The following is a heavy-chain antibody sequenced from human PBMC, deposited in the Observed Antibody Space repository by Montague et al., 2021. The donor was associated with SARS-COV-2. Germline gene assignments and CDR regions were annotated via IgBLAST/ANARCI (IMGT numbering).Heavy chain of an antibody. CDR1: GGSFSGYY. J-gene: IGHJ3*01. CDR3: ARGQVTIFGVLIMLPAAGAVGV. D-gene: IGHD3-3*01. Sequence: SETLSLTCAVYGGSFSGYYWTWIRQPPGKGLEWVGEINDRGSTNYNPSFESRLTMSVDTSKNQFSLRLKSVSAADTAVYYCARGQVTIFGVLIMLPAAGAVGVWGQGTTVIVSP. CDR2: INDRGST. V-gene: IGHV4-34*01.